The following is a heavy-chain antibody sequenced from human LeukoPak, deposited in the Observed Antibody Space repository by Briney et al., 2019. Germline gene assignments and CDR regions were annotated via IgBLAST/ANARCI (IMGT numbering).Heavy chain of an antibody. D-gene: IGHD3-3*01. V-gene: IGHV4-59*11. CDR3: ARDSYYDFWSGYYPRNYYYYYMDV. CDR2: IYYSGST. Sequence: SETLSLTCTVSGGSISSHYWSWIRQPPGKGLEWIAYIYYSGSTNYNPSLKSRVTISVDTSKNQFSLKLSSVTAADTAVYYCARDSYYDFWSGYYPRNYYYYYMDVWGKGTTVTVSS. J-gene: IGHJ6*03. CDR1: GGSISSHY.